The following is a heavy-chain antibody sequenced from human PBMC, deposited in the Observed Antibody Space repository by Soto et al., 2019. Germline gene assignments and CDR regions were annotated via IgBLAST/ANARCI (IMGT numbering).Heavy chain of an antibody. V-gene: IGHV1-18*01. Sequence: GASVKVSCKASGYTFTSYGISWVRQAPGQGLEWMGWISAYNGNTNYAQKLQGRVTMTTDTSTSTAYMELRSLRSDDTAVYYCARVLEVGWLRLESGFDYWGQGTLVTVSS. CDR3: ARVLEVGWLRLESGFDY. D-gene: IGHD5-12*01. J-gene: IGHJ4*02. CDR2: ISAYNGNT. CDR1: GYTFTSYG.